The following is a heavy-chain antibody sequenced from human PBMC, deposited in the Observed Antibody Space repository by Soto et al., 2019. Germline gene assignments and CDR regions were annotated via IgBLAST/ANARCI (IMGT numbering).Heavy chain of an antibody. V-gene: IGHV3-30-3*01. CDR2: ISYDGSNK. CDR1: GFTFSSYA. D-gene: IGHD3-22*01. CDR3: ARGGSYYYDSSGPNWFDP. J-gene: IGHJ5*02. Sequence: GGSLRLSCAASGFTFSSYAMHWVRQAPGKGLEWVAVISYDGSNKYYADSVKGRFTISRDNSKNTLYLQMNSLGAEDTAVYYCARGGSYYYDSSGPNWFDPWGQGTLVTVSS.